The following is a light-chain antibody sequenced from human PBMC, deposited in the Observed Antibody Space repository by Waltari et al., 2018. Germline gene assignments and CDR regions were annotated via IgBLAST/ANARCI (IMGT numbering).Light chain of an antibody. Sequence: QSALTQPASVSGSPGQSITISCTGFNSNVGSYNLVSWYQKHPGKARKLLIYEGNRRPAVVSNRLSGSKSDNTAFLTLSGLQAEDEADYYCCSNVGSSVFFVGGTKLTVL. CDR3: CSNVGSSVF. J-gene: IGLJ2*01. CDR2: EGN. CDR1: NSNVGSYNL. V-gene: IGLV2-23*03.